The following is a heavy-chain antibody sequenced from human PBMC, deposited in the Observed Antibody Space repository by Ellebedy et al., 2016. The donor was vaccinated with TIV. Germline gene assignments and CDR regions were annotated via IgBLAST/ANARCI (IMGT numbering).Heavy chain of an antibody. J-gene: IGHJ4*02. Sequence: PGGSLRLSCAASGFTFMVYGMNWVRQAPGKGLEWVSYISGSGGTTHYADSVKGRFTISRENSKNTLYLQMNSLRVEDTAVYYCAKESGVGSGWFFDYWGQGALVTASS. V-gene: IGHV3-23*01. D-gene: IGHD6-19*01. CDR3: AKESGVGSGWFFDY. CDR2: ISGSGGTT. CDR1: GFTFMVYG.